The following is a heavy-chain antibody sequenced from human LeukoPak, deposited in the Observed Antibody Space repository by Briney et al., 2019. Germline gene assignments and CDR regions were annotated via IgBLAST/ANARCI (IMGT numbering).Heavy chain of an antibody. J-gene: IGHJ4*02. Sequence: GGSLRLSCAASGLTFSSYWMTWVRQAPGKGLEWVAHIKRDGSEKYYVDSVRGRFTVSRDNAKNSLFLQMNNLRPGDTAVYYCTSLSGFYESYWGQGTLVSVPS. CDR2: IKRDGSEK. D-gene: IGHD3-22*01. CDR3: TSLSGFYESY. CDR1: GLTFSSYW. V-gene: IGHV3-7*01.